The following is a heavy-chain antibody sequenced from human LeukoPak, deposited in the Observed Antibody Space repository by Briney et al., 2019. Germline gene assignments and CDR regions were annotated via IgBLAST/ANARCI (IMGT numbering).Heavy chain of an antibody. CDR1: GFTFSSYA. CDR2: ISYDGSNK. CDR3: AKVLAALTPTKNREGY. Sequence: GGSLRLSCAASGFTFSSYAMHWVRQAPGKGLEWVAVISYDGSNKYYADSVKGRFTISRDNSKNTLYLQMNSLRAEDTAVYYCAKVLAALTPTKNREGYWGQGTLVTVSS. J-gene: IGHJ4*02. D-gene: IGHD6-6*01. V-gene: IGHV3-30-3*01.